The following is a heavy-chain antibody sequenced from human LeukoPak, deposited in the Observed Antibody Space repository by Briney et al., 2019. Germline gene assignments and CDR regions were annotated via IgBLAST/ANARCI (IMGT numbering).Heavy chain of an antibody. J-gene: IGHJ4*02. CDR3: AKDGAWLRFDD. CDR2: ISPGGGPT. V-gene: IGHV3-23*01. CDR1: GFPFSIYG. D-gene: IGHD5-12*01. Sequence: GGSLRLSCAGSGFPFSIYGMNWVRQAPGKGLEWVSGISPGGGPTYYADSVKGRFTISRDDSKNRLYLQMNNLRAEDTAVYYCAKDGAWLRFDDWGQGILVTVSS.